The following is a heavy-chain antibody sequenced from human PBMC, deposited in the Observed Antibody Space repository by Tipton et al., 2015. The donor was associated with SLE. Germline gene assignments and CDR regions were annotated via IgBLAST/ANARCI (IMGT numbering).Heavy chain of an antibody. Sequence: LRLSCTVSGDSMNSGVYYWSWLRQPAGKGLGWIGRIFSSGNTIYNPSLKSRVTISEDTSKSQFSLRLSSVTAADTAVYYCAREGISYCGGDCHGSFDYWGQGSPVTVSS. D-gene: IGHD2-21*01. CDR2: IFSSGNT. CDR1: GDSMNSGVYY. CDR3: AREGISYCGGDCHGSFDY. V-gene: IGHV4-61*02. J-gene: IGHJ4*02.